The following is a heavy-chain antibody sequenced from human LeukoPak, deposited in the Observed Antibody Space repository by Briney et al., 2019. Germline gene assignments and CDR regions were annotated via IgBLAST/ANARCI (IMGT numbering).Heavy chain of an antibody. V-gene: IGHV4-34*01. CDR3: ARGGDDSSGYYLVDY. D-gene: IGHD3-22*01. CDR2: INHSGRT. J-gene: IGHJ4*02. CDR1: GGSLSGYY. Sequence: PSETLSLTCAVYGGSLSGYYWSWLRQPPGKGLEWSGEINHSGRTNYNPSLKSRVTISVDTSKNQFSLKLSSVTAADTAVYYCARGGDDSSGYYLVDYWGQGTLVTVSS.